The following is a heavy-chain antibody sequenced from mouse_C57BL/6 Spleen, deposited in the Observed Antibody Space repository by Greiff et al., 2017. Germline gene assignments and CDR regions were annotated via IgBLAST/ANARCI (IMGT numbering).Heavy chain of an antibody. J-gene: IGHJ3*01. CDR2: IWSGGST. D-gene: IGHD3-3*01. CDR1: GFSFTSYG. V-gene: IGHV2-2*01. Sequence: VQLQQSGPGLVQPSQRLSITCTVSGFSFTSYGVHWVRQSPGKGLEWLGVIWSGGSTDYNAAFISRLSISKDNSKSHVVFKMNSLQADDTAIYYCASNWDRGFAYWGQGTLVTVSA. CDR3: ASNWDRGFAY.